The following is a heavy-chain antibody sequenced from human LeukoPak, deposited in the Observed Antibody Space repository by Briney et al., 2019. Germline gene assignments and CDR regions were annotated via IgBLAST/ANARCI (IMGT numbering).Heavy chain of an antibody. CDR3: ARDYGDYGWFDP. CDR1: GGSISSGGYY. J-gene: IGHJ5*02. D-gene: IGHD4-17*01. Sequence: SETLSLTCTVSGGSISSGGYYWSWIRQPPGKGLEWIGYIYYSGSTYYNPSLKSRVTISVDTSKNQFSLKLSSVTAADTAVYYCARDYGDYGWFDPWGQGTLVTVSS. CDR2: IYYSGST. V-gene: IGHV4-30-4*01.